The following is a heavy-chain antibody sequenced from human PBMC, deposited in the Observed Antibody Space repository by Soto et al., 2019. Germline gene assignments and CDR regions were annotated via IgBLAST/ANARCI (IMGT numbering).Heavy chain of an antibody. J-gene: IGHJ6*03. CDR3: ARVRGWTYMSYYYYMDV. V-gene: IGHV4-59*08. CDR1: GGSINSYY. D-gene: IGHD3-16*01. Sequence: SETLSLTCSVSGGSINSYYWNWIRQPPGKGLEWIGFIYYTGTTNYNPSLKSRVTISVDTSKNQFSLKLSSVTAADTAVYYCARVRGWTYMSYYYYMDVWGKGTTVTVSS. CDR2: IYYTGTT.